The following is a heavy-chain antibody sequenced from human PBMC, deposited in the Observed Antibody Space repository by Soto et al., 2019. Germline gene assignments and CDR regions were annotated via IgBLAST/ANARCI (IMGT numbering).Heavy chain of an antibody. J-gene: IGHJ4*02. CDR2: ISRDGTNK. D-gene: IGHD3-10*01. V-gene: IGHV3-30*04. Sequence: GGSLRLSCAASGFTFSRYAIHWVRQAPGKGLEWVAVISRDGTNKYYVDSAKGRFTISRDNSRNTLYLQMNSLRHEDATVYYCARSRSGAVADSLDFWGQGTLVTASS. CDR1: GFTFSRYA. CDR3: ARSRSGAVADSLDF.